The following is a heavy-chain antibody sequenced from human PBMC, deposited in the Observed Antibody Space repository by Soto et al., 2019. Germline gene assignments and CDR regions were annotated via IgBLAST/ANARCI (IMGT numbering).Heavy chain of an antibody. CDR3: ARTTTYYLDY. CDR2: IYYSGST. D-gene: IGHD1-1*01. CDR1: GGSIRSYY. Sequence: SETLSLTCTVSGGSIRSYYWSWIRQPPGKGLEWIGYIYYSGSTNYNPSLKSRVTISVDTSKNQFSLKLSSVTAADTAVYYCARTTTYYLDYWGQGTLVTVSS. V-gene: IGHV4-59*01. J-gene: IGHJ4*02.